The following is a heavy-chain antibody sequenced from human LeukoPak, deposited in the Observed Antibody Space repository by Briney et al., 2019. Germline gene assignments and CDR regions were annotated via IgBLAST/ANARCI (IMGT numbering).Heavy chain of an antibody. CDR2: ISSSSSYI. CDR3: AREGLGYCSSTSCYADVIDY. CDR1: GFTFSSYS. D-gene: IGHD2-2*01. J-gene: IGHJ4*02. V-gene: IGHV3-21*01. Sequence: PGGSLRLSCAASGFTFSSYSMNWVRQAPGEGLEWVSSISSSSSYIYYADSVKGRFTISRDNAKNSLYLQMNSLRAEDTAVYYCAREGLGYCSSTSCYADVIDYWGQGTLVTVSS.